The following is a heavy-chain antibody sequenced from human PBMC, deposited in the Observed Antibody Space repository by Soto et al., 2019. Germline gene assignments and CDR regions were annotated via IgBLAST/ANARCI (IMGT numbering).Heavy chain of an antibody. CDR2: VFLGDSDA. V-gene: IGHV5-51*01. J-gene: IGHJ5*02. D-gene: IGHD2-8*01. Sequence: EFVKISCEGSGGTFSDQWIGWVRHTPDKGLEWIGFVFLGDSDARYSPAFQGQVTMSADRSSTYLQWSSLKASDTGIYYCARRRGRCSDGVCYSWWFDPWGQGTRVSVSS. CDR3: ARRRGRCSDGVCYSWWFDP. CDR1: GGTFSDQW.